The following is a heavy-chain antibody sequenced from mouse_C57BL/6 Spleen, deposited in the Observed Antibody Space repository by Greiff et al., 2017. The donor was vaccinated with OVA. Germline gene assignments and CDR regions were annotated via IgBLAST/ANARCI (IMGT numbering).Heavy chain of an antibody. CDR2: IDPNSGGT. D-gene: IGHD2-3*01. CDR3: ARSGGYYDGFAY. J-gene: IGHJ3*01. Sequence: QVQLKQPGAELVKPGASVKLSCKASGYTFTSYWMHWVKQRPGRGLEWIGRIDPNSGGTKYNEKFKSKATLTVDKPSSTAYMQLSSLTSEDSAVYYCARSGGYYDGFAYWGQGTLVTVSA. V-gene: IGHV1-72*01. CDR1: GYTFTSYW.